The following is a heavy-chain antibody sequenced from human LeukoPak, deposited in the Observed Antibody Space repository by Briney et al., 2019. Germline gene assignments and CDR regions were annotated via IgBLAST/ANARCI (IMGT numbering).Heavy chain of an antibody. V-gene: IGHV4-59*01. Sequence: SETLSLTCTVSGCSISSYYWSWIRQPPGKGLEWIGYIYYSGSTNYNPSLKSRVTISVDTSKNQFSLKLSSVTTADTAVYYCARARRRYYYDSSGSLDAFDIWGQGTMVTVSS. J-gene: IGHJ3*02. CDR2: IYYSGST. CDR1: GCSISSYY. CDR3: ARARRRYYYDSSGSLDAFDI. D-gene: IGHD3-22*01.